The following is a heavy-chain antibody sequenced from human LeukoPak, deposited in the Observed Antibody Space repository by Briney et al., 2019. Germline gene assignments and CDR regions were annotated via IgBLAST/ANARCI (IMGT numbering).Heavy chain of an antibody. V-gene: IGHV3-48*01. CDR2: ISSSSSTI. CDR3: ARDPVEDYYYYMDV. CDR1: GFTFSSYS. D-gene: IGHD4-23*01. J-gene: IGHJ6*03. Sequence: GGSLRLSCAASGFTFSSYSMNWVRQAPGKGLEWVSYISSSSSTIYYADSVKGRFTISRDNSKNTLYLQMDSLRAEDTAVYYCARDPVEDYYYYMDVWGKGTTVTVSS.